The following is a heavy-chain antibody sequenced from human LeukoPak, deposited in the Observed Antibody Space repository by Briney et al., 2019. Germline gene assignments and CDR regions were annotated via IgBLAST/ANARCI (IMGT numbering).Heavy chain of an antibody. CDR3: ARGLTYYYAETPGDV. J-gene: IGHJ6*02. V-gene: IGHV3-30*04. CDR1: GFIFRNYA. D-gene: IGHD3-10*01. CDR2: ISYDGSNK. Sequence: GGSLRLSCAASGFIFRNYAMHWVRQAPGKGLEWVAVISYDGSNKYYADSVKGRFTISRDNSKNTLYLQMNSLRAEDTAVYYCARGLTYYYAETPGDVWGQGTTVTVSS.